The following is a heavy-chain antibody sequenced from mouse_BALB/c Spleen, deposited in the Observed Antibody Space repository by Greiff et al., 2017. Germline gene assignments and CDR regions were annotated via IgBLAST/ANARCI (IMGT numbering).Heavy chain of an antibody. V-gene: IGHV1S29*02. CDR1: GYTFTDYN. D-gene: IGHD1-1*01. J-gene: IGHJ2*01. CDR2: IYPYNGGT. Sequence: EVKVVESGPELVKPGASVKISCKASGYTFTDYNMHWVKQSHGKSLEWIGYIYPYNGGTGYNQKFKSKATLTVDNSSSTAYMELRSLTSEDSAVYYCARSNYYGSNLYYFDYWGQGTTLTVSS. CDR3: ARSNYYGSNLYYFDY.